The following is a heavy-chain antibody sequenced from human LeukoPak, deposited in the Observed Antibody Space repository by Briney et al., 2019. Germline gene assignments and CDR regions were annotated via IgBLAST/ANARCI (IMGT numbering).Heavy chain of an antibody. D-gene: IGHD5-24*01. V-gene: IGHV3-30*18. J-gene: IGHJ4*02. Sequence: GRSLRLSCAASGFTFSSYGMHWVHQAPGKGLEWVAVISYDGSNKYYADSVKGRFTISRDNSKNTLYLQMNSLRADDTALYYCAKDPDGCSQYYFDYWGQGTLVTVSS. CDR3: AKDPDGCSQYYFDY. CDR2: ISYDGSNK. CDR1: GFTFSSYG.